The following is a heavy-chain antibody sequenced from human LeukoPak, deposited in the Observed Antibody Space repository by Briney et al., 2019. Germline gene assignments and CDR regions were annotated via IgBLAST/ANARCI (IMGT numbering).Heavy chain of an antibody. CDR1: GFTFSSYA. Sequence: PGGSLRLSCAASGFTFSSYAMSWVRQAPGKGLEWVSAISGSGGSTYYADSVKGRFTISRDNSKNTLYLKMNSLRADDTAVYYCATRCSGGSCYPPFDYWGQGTLVTVSS. J-gene: IGHJ4*02. V-gene: IGHV3-23*01. D-gene: IGHD2-15*01. CDR3: ATRCSGGSCYPPFDY. CDR2: ISGSGGST.